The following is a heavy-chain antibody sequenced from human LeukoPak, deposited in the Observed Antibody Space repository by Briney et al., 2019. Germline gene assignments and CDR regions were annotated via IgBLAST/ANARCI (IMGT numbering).Heavy chain of an antibody. V-gene: IGHV3-21*01. CDR1: GFTFSSYS. J-gene: IGHJ4*02. CDR3: ARDRDDFWSGIDY. CDR2: ISSSSSYI. D-gene: IGHD3-3*01. Sequence: GGSLRLSCAASGFTFSSYSMNWVRQAPGKGLEWVSSISSSSSYIYYADSVKGRFTISRDNARNSLYLQMNSLRAEDTAVYYCARDRDDFWSGIDYWGQGTLVTVSS.